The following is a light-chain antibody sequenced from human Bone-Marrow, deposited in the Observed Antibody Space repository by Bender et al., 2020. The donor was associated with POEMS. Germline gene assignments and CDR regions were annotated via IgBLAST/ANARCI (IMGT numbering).Light chain of an antibody. J-gene: IGLJ2*01. Sequence: QSALTQPPSVSGSPGQSITISCTGTSSDVGAYNYVSWFQHHPGKAPKLMIYEVTNRPSGVSNRFSGSKSGNTASLTVSGLQAEDEAHYYCGSYAGSNNYVVFGGGTKLTVL. CDR1: SSDVGAYNY. CDR3: GSYAGSNNYVV. V-gene: IGLV2-14*01. CDR2: EVT.